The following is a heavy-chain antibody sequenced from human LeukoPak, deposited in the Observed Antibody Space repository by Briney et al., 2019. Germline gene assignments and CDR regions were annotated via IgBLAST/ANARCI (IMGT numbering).Heavy chain of an antibody. D-gene: IGHD2-2*02. V-gene: IGHV1-69*05. CDR1: GGTFSSYA. J-gene: IGHJ6*03. CDR2: IIPIFGTA. CDR3: ARAGIVVVPAAINYYYYMDV. Sequence: SVKVSCKASGGTFSSYAISWVRQAPGQGLEWMGGIIPIFGTANYAQKFQGRVTITTDESTSTAYMELSSLRSEDTAVYYCARAGIVVVPAAINYYYYMDVWGKGTTVTVSS.